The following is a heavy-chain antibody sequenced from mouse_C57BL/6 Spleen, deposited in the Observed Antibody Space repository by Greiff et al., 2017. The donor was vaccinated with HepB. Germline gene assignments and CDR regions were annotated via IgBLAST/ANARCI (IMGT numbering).Heavy chain of an antibody. V-gene: IGHV1-50*01. CDR2: IDPSDSYT. J-gene: IGHJ2*01. CDR3: ARRGEYYFDY. Sequence: VQLVESGAELVKPGASVKLSCKASGYTFTSYWMQWVKQRPGQGLEWIGEIDPSDSYTNYNQKFKGKATLTVDTSSSTAYMQLSSLTSEDSAVYYCARRGEYYFDYWGQGTTLTVSS. CDR1: GYTFTSYW.